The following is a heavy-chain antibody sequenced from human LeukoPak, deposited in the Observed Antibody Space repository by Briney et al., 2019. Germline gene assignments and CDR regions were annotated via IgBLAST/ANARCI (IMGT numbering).Heavy chain of an antibody. Sequence: GGSLRLSCAASGFTFSNYPMNWVRQAPGKGLEWVSAITSDGSRTYNADSVKGRFTISRDNSKNTLYLQMNGLRADDTAVYYCAKGNTITPDYWGQETLVTVSS. D-gene: IGHD1-14*01. CDR2: ITSDGSRT. CDR1: GFTFSNYP. V-gene: IGHV3-23*01. CDR3: AKGNTITPDY. J-gene: IGHJ4*02.